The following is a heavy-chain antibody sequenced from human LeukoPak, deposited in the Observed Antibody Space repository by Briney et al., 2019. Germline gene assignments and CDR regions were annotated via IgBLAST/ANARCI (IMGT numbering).Heavy chain of an antibody. D-gene: IGHD1-14*01. CDR2: IYSGGST. V-gene: IGHV3-53*01. Sequence: PEGSLRLSCAASGFTVSSNYMSWVRQAPGKGLEWVSVIYSGGSTYYADSVRGRFTITRDNAKNTLYLQMNSLRAEDTAVYYCARDTWNHIDFWGQGTLVTVSS. CDR1: GFTVSSNY. CDR3: ARDTWNHIDF. J-gene: IGHJ4*02.